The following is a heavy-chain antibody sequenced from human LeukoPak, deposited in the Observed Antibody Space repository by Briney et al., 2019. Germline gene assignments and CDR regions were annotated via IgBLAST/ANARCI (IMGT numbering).Heavy chain of an antibody. CDR2: IIPIFGTA. CDR3: ARDRLDSSGFDY. D-gene: IGHD3-22*01. Sequence: SVKVSCKASGGTFSSYAISWVRQAPGQGLEWMGRIIPIFGTANYAQKFQGRVTITTDESTSTAYMELSSLRSEDTAVYYCARDRLDSSGFDYWGQGTLVTVSS. CDR1: GGTFSSYA. V-gene: IGHV1-69*05. J-gene: IGHJ4*02.